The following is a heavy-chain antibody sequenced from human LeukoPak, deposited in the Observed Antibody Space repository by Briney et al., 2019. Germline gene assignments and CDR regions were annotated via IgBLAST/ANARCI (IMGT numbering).Heavy chain of an antibody. V-gene: IGHV3-33*01. D-gene: IGHD1-26*01. J-gene: IGHJ4*02. CDR1: GFTFSSYG. CDR2: IWYDGSNK. Sequence: GGSLRLSCAASGFTFSSYGMHWVRQAPGKGLEWVAVIWYDGSNKYYADSVRGRFTISRDNSKNTLYLQMNSLRAEDTAVYYCASDLVGASWATFDYWGQGTLVTVSS. CDR3: ASDLVGASWATFDY.